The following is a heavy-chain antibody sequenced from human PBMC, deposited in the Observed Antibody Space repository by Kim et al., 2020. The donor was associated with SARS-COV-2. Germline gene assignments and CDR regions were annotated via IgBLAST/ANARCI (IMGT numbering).Heavy chain of an antibody. CDR1: GFTFSSYG. Sequence: GGSLRLSCAASGFTFSSYGMHWVRQAPGKGLEWVAVISYDGSNKYYADSVKGRFTISRDNSKNTLYLQMNSLRAEDTAVYYCAKDVDCSSTSCYGETTFDYWGQGTLVTVSS. D-gene: IGHD2-2*01. J-gene: IGHJ4*02. CDR3: AKDVDCSSTSCYGETTFDY. CDR2: ISYDGSNK. V-gene: IGHV3-30*18.